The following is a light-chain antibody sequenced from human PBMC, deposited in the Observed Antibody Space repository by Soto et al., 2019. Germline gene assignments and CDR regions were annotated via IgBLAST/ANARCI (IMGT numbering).Light chain of an antibody. CDR2: AAS. V-gene: IGKV1-39*01. Sequence: DIQITQSPSSLSSSVRDRVTITCRASQNIGVYLNWYQKKPGKAPKLLIHAASSLHSGVPSTFSGSGSGTDFALTISSLQPEDFATYYCHQTAANPWTFAQGTKVDIK. CDR1: QNIGVY. J-gene: IGKJ1*01. CDR3: HQTAANPWT.